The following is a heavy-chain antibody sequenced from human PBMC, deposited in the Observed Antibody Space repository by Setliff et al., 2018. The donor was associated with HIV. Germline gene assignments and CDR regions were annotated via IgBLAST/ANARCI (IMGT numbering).Heavy chain of an antibody. D-gene: IGHD5-18*01. J-gene: IGHJ1*01. CDR1: GGSFSAYY. V-gene: IGHV4-34*01. Sequence: KPSETLSLTCAVYGGSFSAYYWSWIRQTPGKGLEWIGEINHSGGTNYNPSLKSRVTMSVDTSKNQFSLKLSSVTAADTAVFYCARGGYSYGFGRHRAYFQYWGQGTQVTV. CDR2: INHSGGT. CDR3: ARGGYSYGFGRHRAYFQY.